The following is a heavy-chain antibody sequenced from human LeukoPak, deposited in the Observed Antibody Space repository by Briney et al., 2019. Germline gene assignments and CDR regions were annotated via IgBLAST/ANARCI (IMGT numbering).Heavy chain of an antibody. Sequence: PGGSLRLSCAASGFTFSDYYMSWIRQAPGKGLEWVSYISSSGSTIYYADSVKGRFTISRDNAKNSLYLQMNSRRAEDTAVYYCARDWDYYGSGSYLAYWGQGTLVTVSS. CDR2: ISSSGSTI. V-gene: IGHV3-11*01. D-gene: IGHD3-10*01. CDR3: ARDWDYYGSGSYLAY. J-gene: IGHJ4*02. CDR1: GFTFSDYY.